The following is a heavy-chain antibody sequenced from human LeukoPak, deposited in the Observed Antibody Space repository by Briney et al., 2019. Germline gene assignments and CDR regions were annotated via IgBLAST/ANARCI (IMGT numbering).Heavy chain of an antibody. CDR3: AKDKIVGAIFRFDY. CDR1: GFTFSSYA. J-gene: IGHJ4*02. Sequence: PGGSLRLSCAASGFTFSSYAMSWVRQAPGMGLEWVSGISGSGGSTDYADSVKGRFTISRDNSKNTLYLQMNSLRAEDTAVYYCAKDKIVGAIFRFDYWGQGTLVTVSS. D-gene: IGHD1-26*01. V-gene: IGHV3-23*01. CDR2: ISGSGGST.